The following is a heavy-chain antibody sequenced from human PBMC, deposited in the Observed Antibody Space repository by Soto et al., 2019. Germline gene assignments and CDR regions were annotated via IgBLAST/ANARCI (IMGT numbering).Heavy chain of an antibody. J-gene: IGHJ4*02. CDR1: GFTFSNAW. CDR2: IKSKTDGGTT. D-gene: IGHD1-1*01. Sequence: GGSLRLSCAASGFTFSNAWMSWVRQAPGKGLEWVGRIKSKTDGGTTDYAAPVKGRFTISRDDSKNTLYLQMNSLKTEDTAVYYCTKSGRDRYNRNRAFDYCGQGPLVTVSS. V-gene: IGHV3-15*01. CDR3: TKSGRDRYNRNRAFDY.